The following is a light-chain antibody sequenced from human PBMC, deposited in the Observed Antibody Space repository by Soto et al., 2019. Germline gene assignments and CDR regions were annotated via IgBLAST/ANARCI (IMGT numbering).Light chain of an antibody. V-gene: IGKV1-5*01. CDR1: QSVSTW. CDR2: DVS. CDR3: HQYNSYWT. Sequence: IQMTQSPSTLYASVGDRVTITCRASQSVSTWLAWFQQKPGKAPILLIYDVSSLASGVPSRFSGSGSRTEFTLTISSLQPDDFATYYCHQYNSYWTFGQGTKVDIK. J-gene: IGKJ1*01.